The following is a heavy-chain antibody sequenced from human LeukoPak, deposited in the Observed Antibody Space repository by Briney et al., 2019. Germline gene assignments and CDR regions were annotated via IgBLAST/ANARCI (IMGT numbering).Heavy chain of an antibody. CDR2: ISDSGGST. Sequence: GGSLRLSCSASGFPFSSYAMHWVRQAPGKGLEYVSAISDSGGSTYYADSVKGRFTISRDNSKNTLYLQMRTLTAQDTAVYFCVRGYSFGPYGMDVWGQGTTVTVS. J-gene: IGHJ6*02. CDR1: GFPFSSYA. D-gene: IGHD2-15*01. CDR3: VRGYSFGPYGMDV. V-gene: IGHV3-64D*09.